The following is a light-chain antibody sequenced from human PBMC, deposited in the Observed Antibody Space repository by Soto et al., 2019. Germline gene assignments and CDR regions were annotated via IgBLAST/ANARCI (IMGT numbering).Light chain of an antibody. CDR3: QQYSSWVWT. V-gene: IGKV3-15*01. J-gene: IGKJ1*01. Sequence: EIVMTQFPATLSKSPGESATFSCRASQSIGTKLAWYQQRPGQAPRLLMYGASTGATGIPARFSGSGSGTEFTLTIGSLQSGDFAVYYCQQYSSWVWTFGQGTKVDIK. CDR1: QSIGTK. CDR2: GAS.